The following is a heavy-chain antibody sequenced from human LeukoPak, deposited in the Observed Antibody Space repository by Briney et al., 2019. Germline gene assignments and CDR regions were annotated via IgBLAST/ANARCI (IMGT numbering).Heavy chain of an antibody. J-gene: IGHJ4*02. Sequence: PGGSLRLSCAASGFTFSSYAMSWVRQAPGKGLEWVSVIYSGGSTYYADSVKGRFTISRDNSNNTLYLQINSLRAEDTAVYYCARGTSGTFKSFDYWGQGTLVTVSS. D-gene: IGHD1-26*01. CDR2: IYSGGST. V-gene: IGHV3-53*01. CDR1: GFTFSSYA. CDR3: ARGTSGTFKSFDY.